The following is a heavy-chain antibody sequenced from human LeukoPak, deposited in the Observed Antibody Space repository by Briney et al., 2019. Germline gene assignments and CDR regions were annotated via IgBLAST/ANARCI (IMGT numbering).Heavy chain of an antibody. CDR2: ISSSGSTI. Sequence: GGSLRLSCAASGFTFSSYEMNWVRQAPGKGLEWVSYISSSGSTIYYADSVKGRFTISRDNAKNSLYLQMNSLRAEDTAVYYCAKRGCGGDCYSEDAFDIWGQGTMVTVSS. D-gene: IGHD2-21*02. CDR1: GFTFSSYE. CDR3: AKRGCGGDCYSEDAFDI. V-gene: IGHV3-48*03. J-gene: IGHJ3*02.